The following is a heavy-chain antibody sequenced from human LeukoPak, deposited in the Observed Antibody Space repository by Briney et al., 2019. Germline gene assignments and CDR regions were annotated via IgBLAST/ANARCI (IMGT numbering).Heavy chain of an antibody. CDR2: IIPILGIA. Sequence: SVKVSCKASGGTFSSYAISWVRQAPGQGLEWTGRIIPILGIANYAQKFQGRVTITADKSTSTAYMELSSLRSEDTAVYYCASTGGLRYFDWSPFDYWGQGTLVTVSS. CDR1: GGTFSSYA. D-gene: IGHD3-9*01. J-gene: IGHJ4*02. CDR3: ASTGGLRYFDWSPFDY. V-gene: IGHV1-69*04.